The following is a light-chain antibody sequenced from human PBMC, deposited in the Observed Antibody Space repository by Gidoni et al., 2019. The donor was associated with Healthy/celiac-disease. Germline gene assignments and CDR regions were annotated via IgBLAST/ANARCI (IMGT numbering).Light chain of an antibody. J-gene: IGLJ1*01. Sequence: QSALTQPASVSGSPGQSLTISCTGTSSDVGGYNYVSWYQQHPGKAPKLMIYDVSNRPSGVSNRCSGSKSGNTASLTISGLQAEDEADYYCSSYTSSSILYVFGTGTKVTVL. V-gene: IGLV2-14*01. CDR1: SSDVGGYNY. CDR2: DVS. CDR3: SSYTSSSILYV.